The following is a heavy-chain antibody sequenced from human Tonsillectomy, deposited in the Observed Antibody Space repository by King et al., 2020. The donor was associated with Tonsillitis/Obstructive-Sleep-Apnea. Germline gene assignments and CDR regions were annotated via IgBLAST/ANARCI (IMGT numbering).Heavy chain of an antibody. CDR3: ARVNYFYDSSGYYYEPFDY. J-gene: IGHJ4*02. Sequence: VQLVESGGGVVQPGRSLRLSCAASGFTFSSYGMHWVRQAPGKGLEWVAVIWYDGSNKYYADSVKGRFTISRDNSKNTLYLQMNSLRAEDTAVYYCARVNYFYDSSGYYYEPFDYWGQGTLVTVSS. D-gene: IGHD3-22*01. CDR2: IWYDGSNK. CDR1: GFTFSSYG. V-gene: IGHV3-33*01.